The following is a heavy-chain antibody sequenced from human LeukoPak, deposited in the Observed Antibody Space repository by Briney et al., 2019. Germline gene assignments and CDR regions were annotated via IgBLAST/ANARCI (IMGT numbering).Heavy chain of an antibody. CDR1: GDSISTFY. D-gene: IGHD6-13*01. CDR2: IYTSGST. V-gene: IGHV4-4*07. CDR3: ARDVVAAVGSFDY. Sequence: PSETLSLTCTVFGDSISTFYWSWIRQPAGKGLEWTGHIYTSGSTNYNPSLKSRVTMSVDTSKNQFFLKLSSVTAADTAVYYCARDVVAAVGSFDYWGQGILVTVSS. J-gene: IGHJ4*02.